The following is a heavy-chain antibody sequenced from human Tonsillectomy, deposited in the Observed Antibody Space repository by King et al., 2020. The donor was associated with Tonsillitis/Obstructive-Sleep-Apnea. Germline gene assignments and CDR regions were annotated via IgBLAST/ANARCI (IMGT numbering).Heavy chain of an antibody. CDR2: IYSDGST. V-gene: IGHV3-53*01. Sequence: VQLVESGGGLIQPGGSLRLSCAASGFSVSYNYMSWVRQAPGKGLEWVSVIYSDGSTYYADSVKGRFTISRDTSKNTLYLQMNSLRAEDTAVYYCASRYYYDSSAYNDAFDIWGQGTMVTVSS. CDR3: ASRYYYDSSAYNDAFDI. CDR1: GFSVSYNY. J-gene: IGHJ3*02. D-gene: IGHD3-22*01.